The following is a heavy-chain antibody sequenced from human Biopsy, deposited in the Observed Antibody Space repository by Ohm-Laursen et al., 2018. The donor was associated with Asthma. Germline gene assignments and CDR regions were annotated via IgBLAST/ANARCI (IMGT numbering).Heavy chain of an antibody. Sequence: SLRLSCAASGFPFSDYYMSWVRQAPGKGLEWVSVIYSGGTSHTADSVRGRFTISRDFSKNTLHLQMNSLRAEDTAVYYCAKRGSYFDYWGQGTLVTVSS. V-gene: IGHV3-53*01. CDR1: GFPFSDYY. D-gene: IGHD1-26*01. J-gene: IGHJ4*02. CDR3: AKRGSYFDY. CDR2: IYSGGTS.